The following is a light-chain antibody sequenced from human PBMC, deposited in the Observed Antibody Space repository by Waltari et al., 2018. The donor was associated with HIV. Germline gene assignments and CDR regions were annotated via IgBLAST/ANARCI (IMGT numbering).Light chain of an antibody. CDR3: AAWDDSLSGQWL. CDR1: SCNLGSNS. CDR2: RNN. V-gene: IGLV1-47*01. Sequence: QSVLTQPPSASGTPGQRVTISCSGSSCNLGSNSVYWYQQLPGTAPKLLIYRNNQRHSGVLAPFSGYQSGTSASLDISGLRSEDEADDYCAAWDDSLSGQWLFGGGTKVTFL. J-gene: IGLJ3*02.